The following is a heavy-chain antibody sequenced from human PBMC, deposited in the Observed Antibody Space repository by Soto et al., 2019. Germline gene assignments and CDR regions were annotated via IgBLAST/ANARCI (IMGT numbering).Heavy chain of an antibody. CDR3: ARDLGVGAAGRGYYYYYGMDV. CDR1: GFSFSGYW. D-gene: IGHD6-13*01. Sequence: ESWGGLVRPGGSLRLSCLASGFSFSGYWMTWVRQAPGKGLEWVANIKQDGSEKYYVDSVKGRFTISRDNAKRSLYLQMNSLRAEDTALYYCARDLGVGAAGRGYYYYYGMDVWGQGTTVTVSS. CDR2: IKQDGSEK. J-gene: IGHJ6*02. V-gene: IGHV3-7*03.